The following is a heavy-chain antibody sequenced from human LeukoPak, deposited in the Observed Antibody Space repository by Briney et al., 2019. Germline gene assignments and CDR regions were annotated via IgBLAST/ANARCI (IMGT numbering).Heavy chain of an antibody. CDR1: GGSISDYS. CDR3: AKDKEMATIPYYFDY. V-gene: IGHV4-59*01. Sequence: SETLSLTCTVSGGSISDYSWSWIRQPPGKGLEWIGYFYNSGRSTYNPSLKSRVTISADTSKNHFSLKLNSVTTADTAVYYCAKDKEMATIPYYFDYWGQGTLVTVSS. J-gene: IGHJ4*02. D-gene: IGHD5-24*01. CDR2: FYNSGRS.